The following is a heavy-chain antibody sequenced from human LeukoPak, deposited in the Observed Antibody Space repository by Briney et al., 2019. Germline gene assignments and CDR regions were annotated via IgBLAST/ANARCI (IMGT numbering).Heavy chain of an antibody. V-gene: IGHV3-66*02. CDR1: GFTVSSNY. J-gene: IGHJ6*02. Sequence: GGSLRLSCAASGFTVSSNYMSWVRQAPGKGLEWVSVSYSGGSTYYADSVKGRFTISRDNSKNTLYLQMNSLRAEDTAVYYCASTRSGYYYTRYYYGMDVWGQGPTVTVSS. D-gene: IGHD3-22*01. CDR2: SYSGGST. CDR3: ASTRSGYYYTRYYYGMDV.